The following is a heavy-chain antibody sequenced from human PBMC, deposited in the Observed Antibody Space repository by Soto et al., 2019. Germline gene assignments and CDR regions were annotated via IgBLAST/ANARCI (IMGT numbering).Heavy chain of an antibody. J-gene: IGHJ6*02. V-gene: IGHV1-69*13. CDR3: ATEYSYGYQYYYYGMDV. D-gene: IGHD5-18*01. Sequence: WASVKVSCKASGGTFSSYAISWVRQAPGQGLEWMGGIIPIFGTANYAQKFQGRVTITADESTSTAYMELSSLRSEDTAVYYCATEYSYGYQYYYYGMDVWGQGTTVTVSS. CDR1: GGTFSSYA. CDR2: IIPIFGTA.